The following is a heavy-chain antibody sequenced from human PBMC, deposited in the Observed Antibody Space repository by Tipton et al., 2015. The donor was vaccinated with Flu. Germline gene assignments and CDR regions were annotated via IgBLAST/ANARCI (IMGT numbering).Heavy chain of an antibody. V-gene: IGHV1-69*01. CDR1: GGTFSSYA. CDR2: IIPILGIA. CDR3: ARPGVLATINYYYYGMDV. D-gene: IGHD5-12*01. J-gene: IGHJ6*02. Sequence: QSGPEVKKPGSSVKVYCKASGGTFSSYAISWVRQAPGQGLEWMGGIIPILGIANYAQKFQGRVTITADESTSTAYMELSSLRSEDTVVYYCARPGVLATINYYYYGMDVWGQGTTVTVSS.